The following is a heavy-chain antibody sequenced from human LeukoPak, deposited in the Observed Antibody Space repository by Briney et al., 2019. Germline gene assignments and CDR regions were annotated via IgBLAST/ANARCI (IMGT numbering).Heavy chain of an antibody. V-gene: IGHV3-23*01. CDR1: GFTFSNYA. Sequence: GGSLRLSCAASGFTFSNYAMSWVRQAPGRGLERVSAISSSGGSTYYADSVKGRFTISRDNSKNTLHLQMNSLRAEDTAVYHCARQLGYCSDGSCYFDYWGQGTLVTVSS. J-gene: IGHJ4*02. CDR2: ISSSGGST. D-gene: IGHD2-15*01. CDR3: ARQLGYCSDGSCYFDY.